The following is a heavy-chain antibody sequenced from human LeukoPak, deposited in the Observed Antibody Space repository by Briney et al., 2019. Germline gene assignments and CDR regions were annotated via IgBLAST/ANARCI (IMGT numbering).Heavy chain of an antibody. CDR2: IFTTGIT. J-gene: IGHJ6*03. D-gene: IGHD3-10*01. CDR1: GGSISIYY. Sequence: SETLSLTCTVSGGSISIYYWNWIRQPAGKGLEGIGRIFTTGITNYNPSLKSRVTMSVDKSKNQFSLNLTSVTAADTVVYYCAGESSGPYYNPLGYMDVWGKGTTVTVSS. V-gene: IGHV4-4*07. CDR3: AGESSGPYYNPLGYMDV.